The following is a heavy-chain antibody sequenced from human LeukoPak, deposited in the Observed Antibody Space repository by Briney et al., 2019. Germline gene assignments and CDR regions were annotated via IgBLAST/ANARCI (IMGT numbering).Heavy chain of an antibody. CDR3: ARGYFY. J-gene: IGHJ4*02. Sequence: SETLSLTCSVSGGSISNYYWSWIRQPPGKGLEWIGYIYNSMRTNYNPSLRSQVTISADTSKNQFYLKLTSVTAADTAVYYCARGYFYWGQGTLVTVSS. CDR2: IYNSMRT. D-gene: IGHD1-1*01. V-gene: IGHV4-59*01. CDR1: GGSISNYY.